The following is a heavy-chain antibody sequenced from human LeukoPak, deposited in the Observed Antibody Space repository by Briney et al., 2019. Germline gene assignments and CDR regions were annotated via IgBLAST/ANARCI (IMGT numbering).Heavy chain of an antibody. V-gene: IGHV3-30*04. J-gene: IGHJ4*02. CDR2: IAHDETNR. Sequence: PGGSLRLSCATSGFTFGNYAMHWVRQAPGKGLEWVAVIAHDETNRFYADSVRGRFTISRDNSMNTLYLRMDSLRPEDTAVYFCARDLTPGAPDYFDSWGQGTRVTVSS. CDR1: GFTFGNYA. D-gene: IGHD2-2*01. CDR3: ARDLTPGAPDYFDS.